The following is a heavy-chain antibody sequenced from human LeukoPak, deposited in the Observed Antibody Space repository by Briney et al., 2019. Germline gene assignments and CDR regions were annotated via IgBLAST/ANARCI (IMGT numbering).Heavy chain of an antibody. Sequence: PSETLSLTCAVYGGSFSGYYWGWIRQPPGKGLEWIGSVFYTGNTYYNPSLQSRITISVDTSKNQVSLKVTSVTATDTALYYCARQGTYYYDSTKFTFDSWGQGALVTVSS. D-gene: IGHD3-22*01. CDR3: ARQGTYYYDSTKFTFDS. V-gene: IGHV4-39*01. CDR2: VFYTGNT. J-gene: IGHJ4*02. CDR1: GGSFSGYY.